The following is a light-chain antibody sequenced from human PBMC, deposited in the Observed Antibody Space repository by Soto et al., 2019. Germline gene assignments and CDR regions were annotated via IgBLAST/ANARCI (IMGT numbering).Light chain of an antibody. CDR2: GNS. Sequence: QSVLTQPPSVSGAPGQRVAFSCIGSSSNIGAGYDVHWYKQVPGSAPKRIIYGNSNRPSGVPDRFSGSKSGTSASLAITGLQVEVKATYTSQTYTISFYVSGSGTMVPV. J-gene: IGLJ1*01. CDR3: QTYTISFYV. CDR1: SSNIGAGYD. V-gene: IGLV1-40*01.